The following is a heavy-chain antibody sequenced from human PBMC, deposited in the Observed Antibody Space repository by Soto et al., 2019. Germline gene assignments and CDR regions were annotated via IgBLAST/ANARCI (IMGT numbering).Heavy chain of an antibody. CDR2: IYYSGST. J-gene: IGHJ4*02. CDR3: ARAVYSSGWYEN. Sequence: SETLSLTCTVSGGSISSGGYYWSWIRQHPGKGLEWIGYIYYSGSTYYNPSLKSRVTISVDTSKNQFSLKLSSVTAADTAVYYCARAVYSSGWYENWGQRTLVTVSS. V-gene: IGHV4-31*02. D-gene: IGHD6-19*01. CDR1: GGSISSGGYY.